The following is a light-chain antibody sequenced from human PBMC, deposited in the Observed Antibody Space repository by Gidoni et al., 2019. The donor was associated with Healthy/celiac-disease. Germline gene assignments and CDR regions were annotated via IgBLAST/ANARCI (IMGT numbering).Light chain of an antibody. J-gene: IGLJ3*02. CDR1: SSAVGSYNL. Sequence: QSALTQPSSVSRSPGPSITISCTGTSSAVGSYNLVSWYQQHPGKAPKLMMYEVSKRPSGVSNRFSGSKSGNTASLTISGLQAEDEADYYCCSYAGSSTLVFGGGTKLTVL. V-gene: IGLV2-23*02. CDR2: EVS. CDR3: CSYAGSSTLV.